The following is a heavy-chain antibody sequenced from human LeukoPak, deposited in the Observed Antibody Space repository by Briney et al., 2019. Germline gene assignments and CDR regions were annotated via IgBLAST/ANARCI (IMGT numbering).Heavy chain of an antibody. CDR1: GFTVSSNY. Sequence: PGGSLRLSCAASGFTVSSNYMSWVRQAPGKGLEWVSVIYSGGSTYYADSVKGRFTISRDNSKNTLYLQMNSLRAEDTAVYYCAREVSVLFYYYGMDVWGQGTTVTVSS. D-gene: IGHD6-6*01. CDR2: IYSGGST. V-gene: IGHV3-53*01. J-gene: IGHJ6*02. CDR3: AREVSVLFYYYGMDV.